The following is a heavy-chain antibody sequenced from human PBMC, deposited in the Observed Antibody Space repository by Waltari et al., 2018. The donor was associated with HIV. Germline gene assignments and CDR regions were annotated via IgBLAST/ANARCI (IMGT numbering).Heavy chain of an antibody. CDR1: GFSGRDNY. V-gene: IGHV3-53*01. D-gene: IGHD2-2*01. Sequence: VLLVVSGGGLIQPGGSRSLSCAASGFSGRDNYMSWVRRAPGKRPEWVSVVYLGGSTDYADSVRGRFTTSRDESKNMLYLQMNSLRAEDTAVYYCARALTRGLWDSWGQGTLVSVSS. CDR3: ARALTRGLWDS. CDR2: VYLGGST. J-gene: IGHJ4*02.